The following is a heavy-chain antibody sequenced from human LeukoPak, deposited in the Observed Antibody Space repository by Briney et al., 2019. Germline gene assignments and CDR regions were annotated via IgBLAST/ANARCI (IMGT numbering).Heavy chain of an antibody. J-gene: IGHJ4*02. CDR2: INSDGSGT. CDR3: AKDSLGDYSNGNFDY. D-gene: IGHD4-17*01. CDR1: GFTFSAYW. V-gene: IGHV3-74*01. Sequence: PGGSLRLSCAASGFTFSAYWMHWVRQTPEKGLVWVSRINSDGSGTSYADSVKGRFTISRDNAKNSLYLQMNSLRAEDTALYYCAKDSLGDYSNGNFDYWGQGTLVTVSS.